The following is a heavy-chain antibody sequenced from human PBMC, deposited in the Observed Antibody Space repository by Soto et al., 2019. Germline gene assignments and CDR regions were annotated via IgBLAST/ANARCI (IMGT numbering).Heavy chain of an antibody. CDR1: GVSFSGYY. J-gene: IGHJ5*02. CDR3: AVRYGDYVLEWFDP. Sequence: PSETLSLTCAVYGVSFSGYYWSWIRQPPGKGLEWIGEINHSGSTNYNPSLKSRVTISVDTSKNQFSLKLSSVTAADTAVYYCAVRYGDYVLEWFDPWGQGTLVTVSS. V-gene: IGHV4-34*01. CDR2: INHSGST. D-gene: IGHD4-17*01.